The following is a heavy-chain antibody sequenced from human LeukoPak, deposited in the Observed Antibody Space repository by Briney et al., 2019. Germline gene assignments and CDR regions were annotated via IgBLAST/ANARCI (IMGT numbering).Heavy chain of an antibody. V-gene: IGHV3-30*18. CDR2: ISYDGSNK. J-gene: IGHJ4*02. CDR3: AKLVVVAAKHY. Sequence: GGSLRLSCAASGFAFSSYGMHWVRQAAGKGREWVAVISYDGSNKYYADSVKGRFTISRDNSKNTLYLQMNSLRAVDTAVYYCAKLVVVAAKHYWGQGTLVTVSS. CDR1: GFAFSSYG. D-gene: IGHD2-15*01.